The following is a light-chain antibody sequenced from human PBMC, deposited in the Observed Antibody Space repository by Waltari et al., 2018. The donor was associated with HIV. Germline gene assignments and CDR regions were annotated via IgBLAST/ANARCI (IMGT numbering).Light chain of an antibody. CDR2: TAS. Sequence: DIQMTQSPSPLSASLGGRVTLACRASQNITPFLNWYQQRPGRAPELLIYTASNLQSGVSSRFRGSGSGTDFTLTISSLQPDDLATYSCQQSYRIPYTFGQGTKVHI. CDR3: QQSYRIPYT. CDR1: QNITPF. V-gene: IGKV1-39*01. J-gene: IGKJ2*01.